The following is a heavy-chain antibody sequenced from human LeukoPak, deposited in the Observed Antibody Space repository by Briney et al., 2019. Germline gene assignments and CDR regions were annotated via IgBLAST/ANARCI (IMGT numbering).Heavy chain of an antibody. D-gene: IGHD1-26*01. CDR2: ISGSGGST. Sequence: GGSLRLSCAASGFTFSSYAMSWVRQAPGEGLEWVSAISGSGGSTYYADSVKGRFTISRDNSKNTLYLQMNSLRAEDTAVYYCAKDGSYGPRGTYYFDYWGQGTLVTVSS. V-gene: IGHV3-23*01. CDR1: GFTFSSYA. CDR3: AKDGSYGPRGTYYFDY. J-gene: IGHJ4*02.